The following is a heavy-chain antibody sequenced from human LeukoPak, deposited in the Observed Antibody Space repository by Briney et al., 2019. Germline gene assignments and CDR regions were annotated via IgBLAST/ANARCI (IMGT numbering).Heavy chain of an antibody. CDR3: ARVRRDVVGDYFDY. D-gene: IGHD5-24*01. V-gene: IGHV3-30*04. CDR1: GFNFSSYV. Sequence: GESLRPSCALSGFNFSSYVMHWVRQAPGEGLEWVAFILYAGSHAYYADSVKGRPTISRDNATNSPYLQMNSLRAKGPAFTDRARVRRDVVGDYFDYWGQGTLVTVSS. CDR2: ILYAGSHA. J-gene: IGHJ4*02.